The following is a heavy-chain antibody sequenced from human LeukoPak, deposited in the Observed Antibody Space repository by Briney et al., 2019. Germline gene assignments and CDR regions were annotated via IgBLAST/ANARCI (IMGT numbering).Heavy chain of an antibody. CDR2: INPNSGGT. J-gene: IGHJ4*02. Sequence: VASVNVSCKASGYTLTGYYMHWVRQAPGQGLEWMGWINPNSGGTNYAQKFQGRVTMTRDTSISTAYMELSRLGSDDTAVYYRARYGASGYLADYWGQGTLVTVSS. V-gene: IGHV1-2*02. CDR1: GYTLTGYY. CDR3: ARYGASGYLADY. D-gene: IGHD3-3*01.